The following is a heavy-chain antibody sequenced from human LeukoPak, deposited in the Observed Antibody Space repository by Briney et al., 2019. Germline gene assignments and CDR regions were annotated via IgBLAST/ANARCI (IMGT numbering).Heavy chain of an antibody. CDR3: AKDENYDILTGFIRY. CDR1: GFAFSSYG. Sequence: GGSLRLSCAASGFAFSSYGMHWVRQAPGKGLEWVAVISYDGSNKYYADSVKGRFTISRDNSKNTLYLQMNSLRAEDTAVYYCAKDENYDILTGFIRYWGQGTLVTVSS. D-gene: IGHD3-9*01. V-gene: IGHV3-30*18. CDR2: ISYDGSNK. J-gene: IGHJ4*02.